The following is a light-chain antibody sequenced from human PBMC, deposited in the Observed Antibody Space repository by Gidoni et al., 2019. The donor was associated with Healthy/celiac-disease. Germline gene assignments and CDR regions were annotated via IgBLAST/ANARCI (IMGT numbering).Light chain of an antibody. CDR2: RNN. CDR3: AAWDDSLSGPWV. J-gene: IGLJ3*02. CDR1: SSSIGSNY. V-gene: IGLV1-47*01. Sequence: QSVLTQPPSASGTPGQWVTISCSGSSSSIGSNYVYWYQQLPGTAPKLLIYRNNQRPSGVPDRFSGSKSGTSASLAIRGLRSEDEADYYCAAWDDSLSGPWVFGGGTKLTVL.